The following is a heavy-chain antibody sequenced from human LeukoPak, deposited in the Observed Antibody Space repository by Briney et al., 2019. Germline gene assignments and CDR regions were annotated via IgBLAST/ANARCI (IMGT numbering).Heavy chain of an antibody. CDR2: INPNSGGT. V-gene: IGHV1-2*02. J-gene: IGHJ3*02. CDR1: GYTFTGYY. CDR3: ARCIAVAGRGFDI. D-gene: IGHD6-19*01. Sequence: RASVKVSCKASGYTFTGYYMHWVRQAPGQGLEWMGWINPNSGGTNYAQKFQGRVTMTRDTSISTAYMELSRLRSDDTAVYYCARCIAVAGRGFDIWGQGTMVTVSS.